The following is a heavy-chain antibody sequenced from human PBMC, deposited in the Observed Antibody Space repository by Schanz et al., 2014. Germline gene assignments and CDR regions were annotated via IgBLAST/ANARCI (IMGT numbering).Heavy chain of an antibody. CDR3: ARQPGLITVSGVVSNWFDP. V-gene: IGHV3-23*01. CDR1: GFTFSGYA. Sequence: EVQLLESGGGLVQPGGSLRISCAASGFTFSGYAMSWVRQAPGKGLEWVSSIVGGGGRTYYADSVKGRFTISRDNSKNTLYLQMNSLRVEDTAVYYCARQPGLITVSGVVSNWFDPWGQGTLVTVSS. D-gene: IGHD3-3*01. CDR2: IVGGGGRT. J-gene: IGHJ5*02.